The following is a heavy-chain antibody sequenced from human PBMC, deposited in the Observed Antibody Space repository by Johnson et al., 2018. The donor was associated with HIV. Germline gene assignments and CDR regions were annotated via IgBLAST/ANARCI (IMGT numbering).Heavy chain of an antibody. CDR1: GFTFSSNA. CDR3: AVLCSGCADAFDM. D-gene: IGHD3-16*01. J-gene: IGHJ3*02. V-gene: IGHV3-30*04. Sequence: LSCILCGFTFSSNAMHWVRQAPGEGLEWVAVISYDGSNKYYADSVKGRFTISRDNAKNSLYLQMNSLRVEDRAVYYCAVLCSGCADAFDMWGQGTMVTVS. CDR2: ISYDGSNK.